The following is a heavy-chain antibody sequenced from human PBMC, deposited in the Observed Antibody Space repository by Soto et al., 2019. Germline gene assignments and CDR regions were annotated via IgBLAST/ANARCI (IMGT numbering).Heavy chain of an antibody. CDR2: XNPXGGGX. CDR3: ASYGNDPGPYAFDI. V-gene: IGHV1-2*02. Sequence: AVHVSCKASAYTFPGSYMHLVRQAPRQGLEWXGWXNPXGGGXNXXXXXXGRVTMTRETAISTAYMELRRLRDEDTAVYYCASYGNDPGPYAFDIWGQGTMVTVS. J-gene: IGHJ3*02. CDR1: AYTFPGSY. D-gene: IGHD1-1*01.